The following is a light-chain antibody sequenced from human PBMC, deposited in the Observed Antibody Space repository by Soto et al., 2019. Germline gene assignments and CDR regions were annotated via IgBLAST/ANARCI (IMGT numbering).Light chain of an antibody. CDR2: GAS. J-gene: IGKJ2*01. CDR3: QHYGSSRT. V-gene: IGKV3-20*01. Sequence: EMVLTQSPDTLSLSPGETATLSCRASQSVTMSYLAWYQQRPGQAPRLLISGASSRAAGIPDRFSGSGSGTDFTLTITRLEPEDFAVYYCQHYGSSRTFGQGTKLEIK. CDR1: QSVTMSY.